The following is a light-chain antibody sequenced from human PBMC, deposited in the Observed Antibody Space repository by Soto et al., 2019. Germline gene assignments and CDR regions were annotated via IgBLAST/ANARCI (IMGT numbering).Light chain of an antibody. V-gene: IGKV1-39*01. CDR3: QQLNSYPSLT. CDR2: GGS. CDR1: QSIGSY. J-gene: IGKJ4*01. Sequence: IQMTQSPSSLSASVGAIVTITCRASQSIGSYLNWYQQKPGKAPNLLIHGGSILQSGVPPRFSGGGGGTDFTLTISSLQPEDFATYYCQQLNSYPSLTFGGGTKVDI.